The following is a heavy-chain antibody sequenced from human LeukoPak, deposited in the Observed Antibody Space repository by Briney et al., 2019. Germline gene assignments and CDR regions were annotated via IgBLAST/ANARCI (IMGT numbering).Heavy chain of an antibody. V-gene: IGHV1-8*01. Sequence: GASVKVSCKASGYTFTSYDINWVRQATGQGLEWMGWMNPNSGNTGYAQKFQGRVTMTRNTSISTAYMELSSLRSEDTAVYYCARGPRSGYAVYFDYWGQGTLVTVSS. CDR2: MNPNSGNT. D-gene: IGHD3-3*01. J-gene: IGHJ4*02. CDR1: GYTFTSYD. CDR3: ARGPRSGYAVYFDY.